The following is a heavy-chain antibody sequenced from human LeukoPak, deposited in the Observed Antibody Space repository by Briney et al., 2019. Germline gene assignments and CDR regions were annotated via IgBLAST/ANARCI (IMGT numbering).Heavy chain of an antibody. Sequence: GGSLRLSCAASGFTFSSYSMNWVRQAPGKGLEWVSSISSSSSYIYYADSVKGRFTISRDNAKNSLYLQMNSLRAEDSAVYYCAGGYCSGSSCYRDDAFDIWGQGTMVTVSS. CDR1: GFTFSSYS. D-gene: IGHD2-15*01. J-gene: IGHJ3*02. CDR2: ISSSSSYI. CDR3: AGGYCSGSSCYRDDAFDI. V-gene: IGHV3-21*01.